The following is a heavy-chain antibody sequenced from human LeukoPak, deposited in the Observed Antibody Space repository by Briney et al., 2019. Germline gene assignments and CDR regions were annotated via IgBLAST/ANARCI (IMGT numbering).Heavy chain of an antibody. CDR3: AGSVVTAIQDFQH. CDR2: ISGSGGST. V-gene: IGHV3-23*01. Sequence: PGASLRLSCAASGFTFSSYAMSWVRQAPGKGLEWVSAISGSGGSTHYADSVKGRFTISRDNSKNTLYLQMNSLRAEDTAVYYCAGSVVTAIQDFQHWGQGTLVTVSS. D-gene: IGHD2-21*02. J-gene: IGHJ1*01. CDR1: GFTFSSYA.